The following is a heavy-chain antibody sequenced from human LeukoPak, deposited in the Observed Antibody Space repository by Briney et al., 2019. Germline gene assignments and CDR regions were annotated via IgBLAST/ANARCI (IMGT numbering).Heavy chain of an antibody. CDR1: GYSISSGYY. CDR2: IYHSGST. J-gene: IGHJ4*02. D-gene: IGHD3-9*01. CDR3: ARDDMGNFDY. V-gene: IGHV4-38-2*02. Sequence: SETLSLTCTVSGYSISSGYYWGWIRQPPGKGLEWIGSIYHSGSTYYNPSLKSRVTISVDTSKNQFSLKLSSVTAADTAVYYCARDDMGNFDYWGQGTLVTVSS.